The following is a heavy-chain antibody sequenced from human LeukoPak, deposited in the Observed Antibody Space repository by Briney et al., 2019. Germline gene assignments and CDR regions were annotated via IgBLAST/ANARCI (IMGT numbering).Heavy chain of an antibody. V-gene: IGHV3-30*19. CDR3: ARDSRTVTRYFDL. Sequence: GGSLRLSCEASGFTFSHYGMHWVRQAPGKGLEWVAVISYDGSNKYYADSVKGRFTISRDNSKNTLYLQMNSLRAEDTAVYYCARDSRTVTRYFDLWGRGTLVTVSS. CDR1: GFTFSHYG. J-gene: IGHJ2*01. D-gene: IGHD4-17*01. CDR2: ISYDGSNK.